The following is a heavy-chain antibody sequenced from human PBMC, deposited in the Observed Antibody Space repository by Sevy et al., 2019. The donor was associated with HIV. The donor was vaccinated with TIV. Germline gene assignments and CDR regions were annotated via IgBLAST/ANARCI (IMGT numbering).Heavy chain of an antibody. CDR3: ARGPPLSESEEDSYGSGSYPY. J-gene: IGHJ4*02. D-gene: IGHD3-10*01. CDR2: IYYSGST. CDR1: GGSISSYY. Sequence: SETLSLTCTVSGGSISSYYWSWIRQPPGKGLEWIGYIYYSGSTNYNPSLKSRVTISVDTSKNQFSLKLSSVTAADTAVYYCARGPPLSESEEDSYGSGSYPYWGQGTLVTVSS. V-gene: IGHV4-59*01.